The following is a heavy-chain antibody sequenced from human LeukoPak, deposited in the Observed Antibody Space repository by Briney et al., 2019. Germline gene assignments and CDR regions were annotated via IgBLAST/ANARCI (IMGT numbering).Heavy chain of an antibody. CDR2: IKQDGSEK. D-gene: IGHD5-18*01. V-gene: IGHV3-7*01. Sequence: GGSLRLSCAASGFTFSSYWMSWVRQAPGKGLEWVANIKQDGSEKYYVDSVKGRFTISRDNAKNSLYLQMNSLRAEDTAVYYCARDEGYSYGYPPYYYYMDVWGKGTTVTVSS. CDR1: GFTFSSYW. J-gene: IGHJ6*03. CDR3: ARDEGYSYGYPPYYYYMDV.